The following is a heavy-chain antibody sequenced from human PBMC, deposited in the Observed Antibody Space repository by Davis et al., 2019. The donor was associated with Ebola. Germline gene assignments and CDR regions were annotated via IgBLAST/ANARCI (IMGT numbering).Heavy chain of an antibody. J-gene: IGHJ6*02. CDR3: ARDSSSWTLPPDYYYGMDV. CDR1: GFTFSSYA. D-gene: IGHD6-13*01. CDR2: ISYDGSNK. V-gene: IGHV3-30-3*01. Sequence: GESLKISCAASGFTFSSYAMHWVRQAPGKGLEWVAVISYDGSNKYYADSVKGRFTISRDNSKNTLYLQMNSLRAEDTAVYYCARDSSSWTLPPDYYYGMDVWGQGTTVTVSS.